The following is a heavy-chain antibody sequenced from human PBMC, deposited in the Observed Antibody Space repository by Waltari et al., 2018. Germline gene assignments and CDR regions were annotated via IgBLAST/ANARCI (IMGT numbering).Heavy chain of an antibody. Sequence: QVQLVQSGAEVKKPGASVKVSCKASGYTFTSYGISWVRKAPGQGLEWMGWISAYNGNTNYAQKLQGRVTMTTDTSTSTAYMELRSLRSDDTAVYYCARDFERPPDIVVVPAARVFDPWGQGTLVTVSS. D-gene: IGHD2-2*01. CDR1: GYTFTSYG. CDR3: ARDFERPPDIVVVPAARVFDP. CDR2: ISAYNGNT. V-gene: IGHV1-18*01. J-gene: IGHJ5*02.